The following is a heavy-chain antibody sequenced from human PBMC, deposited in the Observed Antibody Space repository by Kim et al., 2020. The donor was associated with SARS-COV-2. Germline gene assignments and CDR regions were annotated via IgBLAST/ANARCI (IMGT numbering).Heavy chain of an antibody. CDR1: GGSISGYY. Sequence: SETLSLTCTVSGGSISGYYWSWIRQPPGKGLEWVGYIYYSGNTNYNPSLKSRVTISVDTSKNQNFLKLSSVTAADTAVYYCAREGSLYLGSGSYVSDNWFDPWGQGTLVTVSS. CDR2: IYYSGNT. V-gene: IGHV4-59*01. J-gene: IGHJ5*02. D-gene: IGHD3-10*01. CDR3: AREGSLYLGSGSYVSDNWFDP.